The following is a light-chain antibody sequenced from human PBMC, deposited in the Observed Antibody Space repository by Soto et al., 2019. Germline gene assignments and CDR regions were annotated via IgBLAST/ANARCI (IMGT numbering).Light chain of an antibody. CDR1: QSVSSSY. Sequence: EIVLTQSRGTLSLSPWERATLSCRASQSVSSSYLAWYQQKPGQAPRLLIYGASSRATGIPDRFSGSGSGTDFTLTISRLEPEDFAVYYCQQYGSSSWTFGQGTKVDI. V-gene: IGKV3-20*01. CDR2: GAS. J-gene: IGKJ1*01. CDR3: QQYGSSSWT.